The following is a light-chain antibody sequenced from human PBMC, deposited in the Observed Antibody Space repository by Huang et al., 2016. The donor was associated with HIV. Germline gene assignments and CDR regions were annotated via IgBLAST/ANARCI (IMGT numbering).Light chain of an antibody. V-gene: IGKV1-39*01. CDR1: QSFSSS. J-gene: IGKJ2*01. CDR3: QQSDSTPYT. CDR2: AAS. Sequence: DIQMTQSLSSLSASVGDRVTISCRSSQSFSSSLNWYQQRPGKAPKLLIYAASSLQSGVPSRFSGSGSGTDFSLTINSLQPEDFATYYCQQSDSTPYTFGQGTKLEIK.